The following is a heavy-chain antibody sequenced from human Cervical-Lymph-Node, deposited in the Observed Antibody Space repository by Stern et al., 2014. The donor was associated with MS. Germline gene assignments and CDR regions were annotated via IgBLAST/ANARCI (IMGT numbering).Heavy chain of an antibody. CDR2: IRNDGANK. CDR3: AKGHGAVAGDFDS. J-gene: IGHJ4*01. D-gene: IGHD6-19*01. CDR1: GFSFNTYA. Sequence: QVQLVQSGGGVVQPGGSLRLSCTASGFSFNTYAMHWVRQAPGKGLEWVAGIRNDGANKHYVDSVKDRFTISRDNSMNTLYLQMNSLRGEDTARYYCAKGHGAVAGDFDSWGQGSLVTVSS. V-gene: IGHV3-30*18.